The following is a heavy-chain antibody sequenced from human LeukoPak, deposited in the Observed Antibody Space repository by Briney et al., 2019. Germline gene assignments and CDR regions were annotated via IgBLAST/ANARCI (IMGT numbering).Heavy chain of an antibody. CDR3: ARAGYTSNYYYMDV. Sequence: SETLSLTCTVSGGSISSYYWSWIRQPAGKGLEWIGRIYTSGSTNYNPSLKSRVTMSVDTSKNQFSLKLSSVTAADTAVYYCARAGYTSNYYYMDVWGRGTTVTVSS. J-gene: IGHJ6*03. CDR2: IYTSGST. D-gene: IGHD5-12*01. V-gene: IGHV4-4*07. CDR1: GGSISSYY.